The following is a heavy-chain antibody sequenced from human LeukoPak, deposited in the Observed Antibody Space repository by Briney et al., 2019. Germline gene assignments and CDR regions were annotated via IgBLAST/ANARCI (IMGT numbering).Heavy chain of an antibody. J-gene: IGHJ4*02. CDR3: AKEYTPSSPLGELDS. CDR2: IRHDEANS. D-gene: IGHD6-6*01. Sequence: GGSLRLSCAVSGFNLNSYAMHWVRQAPGKGLEWVAVIRHDEANSFYADSVQGRFTISRDTSKKLLYLQMNSLIVEDTAVYYCAKEYTPSSPLGELDSWGQGTLVTVSS. V-gene: IGHV3-30*02. CDR1: GFNLNSYA.